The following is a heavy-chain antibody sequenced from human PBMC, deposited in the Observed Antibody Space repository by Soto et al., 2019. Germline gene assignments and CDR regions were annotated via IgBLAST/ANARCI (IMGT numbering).Heavy chain of an antibody. CDR3: ARLMATSWFDP. Sequence: SETLSLTCTVSGGSISSGGHHWSWIRQHPAKCLEWIGHIYYSGTTYYNPSLKSRATIXXXTXXXXXSLXLIXVTXADTAVYFCARLMATSWFDPWGQGTPVTVSS. CDR2: IYYSGTT. V-gene: IGHV4-31*03. J-gene: IGHJ5*02. CDR1: GGSISSGGHH.